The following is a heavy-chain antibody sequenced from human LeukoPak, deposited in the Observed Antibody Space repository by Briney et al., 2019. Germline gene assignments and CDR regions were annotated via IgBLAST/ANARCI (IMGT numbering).Heavy chain of an antibody. Sequence: SETLSLXCTVSGGSMNSYYWSWIRQPAGRGLEWIGRIYSSGSTNYNPSLQGRITMSVDTSKNQLALKLNSVTAADTAVYYCARAANWLVPWYMDVWGKGTTVTVSS. CDR2: IYSSGST. V-gene: IGHV4-4*07. J-gene: IGHJ6*03. CDR3: ARAANWLVPWYMDV. CDR1: GGSMNSYY. D-gene: IGHD6-19*01.